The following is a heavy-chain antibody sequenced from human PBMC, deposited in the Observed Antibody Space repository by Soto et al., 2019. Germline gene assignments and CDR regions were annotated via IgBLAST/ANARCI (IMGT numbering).Heavy chain of an antibody. CDR1: VYTFTSYA. J-gene: IGHJ5*02. V-gene: IGHV1-3*01. Sequence: ASVKVSCKASVYTFTSYAMHWVRQAPGQRLEWMGWINAGNGNTKYSQKFQGRVTITRDTSASTAYMELSSLRSEDTAVYYCARSRNIVVVPAAPFDPWGQGTLVTVSS. D-gene: IGHD2-2*01. CDR3: ARSRNIVVVPAAPFDP. CDR2: INAGNGNT.